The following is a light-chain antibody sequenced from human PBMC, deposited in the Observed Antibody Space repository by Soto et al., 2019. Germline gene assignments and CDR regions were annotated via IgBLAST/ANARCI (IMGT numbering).Light chain of an antibody. Sequence: QTVVTQEPSFSVSPGGTVTLTSGLSSGSVSTSHFPNWYQQTPGQPPRTLIYGTKTRSSGVPDRFSGSILGIRAALTITGAQADDESDYYCVLYVGSGIWVFGGGTKLTVL. V-gene: IGLV8-61*01. CDR2: GTK. CDR1: SGSVSTSHF. J-gene: IGLJ3*02. CDR3: VLYVGSGIWV.